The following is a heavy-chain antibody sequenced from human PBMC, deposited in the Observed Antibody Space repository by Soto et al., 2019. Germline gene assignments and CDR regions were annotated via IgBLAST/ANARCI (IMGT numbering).Heavy chain of an antibody. CDR1: GFTFDDYA. Sequence: EVQLVESGGCLVQPGRSLRLSCAASGFTFDDYAMHWVRQAPGKGLEWVSGINWNSGNIGYADSVKGRFTSSRDNAKNSLYLQMNSLRAEDTALYYCAKSSGGACCSYYMDVWGKGTTVTVSS. D-gene: IGHD2-21*02. V-gene: IGHV3-9*01. CDR3: AKSSGGACCSYYMDV. CDR2: INWNSGNI. J-gene: IGHJ6*03.